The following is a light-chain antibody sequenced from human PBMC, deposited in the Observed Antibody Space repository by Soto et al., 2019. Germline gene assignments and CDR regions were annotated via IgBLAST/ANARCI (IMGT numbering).Light chain of an antibody. Sequence: QSVLTQPPSVSGAPGQRVTISCTGSSSNIGAGYDVHWYHQLPGTAPKLLIYGNSNRPSGVPDRFSGSKSGTSASLAITGLQAEDEADYYCQSYDSSLSGWVFGGGIKLTVL. CDR2: GNS. CDR1: SSNIGAGYD. V-gene: IGLV1-40*01. CDR3: QSYDSSLSGWV. J-gene: IGLJ3*02.